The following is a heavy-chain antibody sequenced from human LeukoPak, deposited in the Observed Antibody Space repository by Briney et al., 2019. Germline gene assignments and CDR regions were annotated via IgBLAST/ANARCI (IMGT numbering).Heavy chain of an antibody. Sequence: PSETLSLTCTVSGYSISSGYHWGWIRQPPGKGLEWIGSIYHSGSTYYNPSLKSRVTISVDTSKTQFSLKVTSVTAADTAVYYCARAPRDRGYRGATSCFEYMDVWGRGTTVTISS. CDR1: GYSISSGYH. CDR3: ARAPRDRGYRGATSCFEYMDV. D-gene: IGHD2-2*01. V-gene: IGHV4-38-2*02. CDR2: IYHSGST. J-gene: IGHJ6*03.